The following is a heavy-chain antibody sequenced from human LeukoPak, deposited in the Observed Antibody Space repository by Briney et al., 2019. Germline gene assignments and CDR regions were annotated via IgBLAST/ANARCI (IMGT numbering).Heavy chain of an antibody. D-gene: IGHD5-12*01. CDR2: ISGSGGST. CDR3: AQDLGWIYLRN. V-gene: IGHV3-23*01. CDR1: GFTFSSYG. Sequence: GGSLRLSCAASGFTFSSYGMSWVRQAPGKGLEWVSAISGSGGSTYYADSVKGRFTISRDNSKNTLYLQMNSLRAEDTAVYYCAQDLGWIYLRNWGQGTLVTVSS. J-gene: IGHJ4*02.